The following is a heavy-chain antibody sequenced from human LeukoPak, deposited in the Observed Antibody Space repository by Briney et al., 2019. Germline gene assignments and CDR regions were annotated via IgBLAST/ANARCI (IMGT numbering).Heavy chain of an antibody. Sequence: PGDSLKISCKGSGYSFTTYWIGWARQMPGKGLEWMGIIYPGDSDTRYSPSFQGRVTISADKSISTAYLQWNSLQASDTAMYYCARGGIPGGNYYREHFDYWGQGTLVTVSS. CDR2: IYPGDSDT. CDR1: GYSFTTYW. D-gene: IGHD1-26*01. CDR3: ARGGIPGGNYYREHFDY. V-gene: IGHV5-51*01. J-gene: IGHJ4*02.